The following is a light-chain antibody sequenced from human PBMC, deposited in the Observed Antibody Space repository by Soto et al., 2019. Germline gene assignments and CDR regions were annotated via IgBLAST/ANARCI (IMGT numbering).Light chain of an antibody. V-gene: IGKV3-20*01. CDR2: GAS. J-gene: IGKJ3*01. CDR3: QQYDTSPFT. CDR1: QSVYSNY. Sequence: EIVLMQSPGTLSLSPGERATLSCRASQSVYSNYLAWYQQKPGQTPRLLIYGASSRATGIPDRFSGSGSGTDFTLTISRLETEDFAVFYCQQYDTSPFTFGPGTKVDVK.